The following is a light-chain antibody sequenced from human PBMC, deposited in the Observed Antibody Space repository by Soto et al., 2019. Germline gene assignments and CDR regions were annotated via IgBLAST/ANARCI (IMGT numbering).Light chain of an antibody. V-gene: IGLV2-14*01. CDR1: SSDVGHYDY. Sequence: QSVLTQPASVSGSPGQSITIACTGTSSDVGHYDYVSWYQQHPNKAPKLIIYEISDRPSGISNRFSGSKSGNTASLTISGLQAEDEADYYCCSYSGRYTLLFGIGTKVTVL. J-gene: IGLJ1*01. CDR2: EIS. CDR3: CSYSGRYTLL.